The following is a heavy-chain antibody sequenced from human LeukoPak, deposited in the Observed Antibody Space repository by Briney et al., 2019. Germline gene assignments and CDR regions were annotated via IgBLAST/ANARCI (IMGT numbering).Heavy chain of an antibody. Sequence: SVKVSCKASGGTFSSYAISWVRQAPGQGLEWMGGIIPIFGTANYAQKFQGRVTITADESTSTAYMELSSLRSEDTAVYYRARVRGYDILTGYRHNWFDPWGQGTLVTVSS. CDR1: GGTFSSYA. J-gene: IGHJ5*02. V-gene: IGHV1-69*13. CDR3: ARVRGYDILTGYRHNWFDP. CDR2: IIPIFGTA. D-gene: IGHD3-9*01.